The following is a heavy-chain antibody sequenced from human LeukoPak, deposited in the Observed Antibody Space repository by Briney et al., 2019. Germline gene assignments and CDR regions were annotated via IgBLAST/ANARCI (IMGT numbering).Heavy chain of an antibody. Sequence: SETLSLTCAVDGGSFSGYYWSWIRQPPGKGLEWIGYIYYSGSTNYTPSLKSRVTISVDTSKNQFSLKLSSVTAADTAVYYCARGAIVVVPAARPADAFDIWGQGTMVTVSS. J-gene: IGHJ3*02. CDR1: GGSFSGYY. CDR2: IYYSGST. CDR3: ARGAIVVVPAARPADAFDI. V-gene: IGHV4-59*01. D-gene: IGHD2-2*01.